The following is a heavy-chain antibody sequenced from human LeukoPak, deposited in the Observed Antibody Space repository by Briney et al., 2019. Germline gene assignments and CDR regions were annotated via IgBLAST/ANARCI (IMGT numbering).Heavy chain of an antibody. D-gene: IGHD3-3*01. CDR2: IRSKTYGGTT. J-gene: IGHJ3*02. CDR1: GFTFGDYA. Sequence: GGSLRLSCTASGFTFGDYAMSWVRQAPGKGLEWVGFIRSKTYGGTTEYAASVKGRFTISRDDSKSIAYLQMNSLKTEDPAVHYCCRFTIFAVVDVFDIWGQGTMVTVSS. CDR3: CRFTIFAVVDVFDI. V-gene: IGHV3-49*04.